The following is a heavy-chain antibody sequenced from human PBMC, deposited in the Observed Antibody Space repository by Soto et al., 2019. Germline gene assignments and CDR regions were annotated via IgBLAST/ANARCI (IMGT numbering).Heavy chain of an antibody. Sequence: GESLKISCKGSGYSFTSYWIGWVRQMPGKGLEWMGIIYPGDSDTRYSPSFQGQVTISADKSISTAYLQWSSLKASDTAMYYCARSHYDSSGYYYVPHLGYCMDVWGQGTTVTVSS. D-gene: IGHD3-22*01. V-gene: IGHV5-51*01. CDR3: ARSHYDSSGYYYVPHLGYCMDV. J-gene: IGHJ6*02. CDR1: GYSFTSYW. CDR2: IYPGDSDT.